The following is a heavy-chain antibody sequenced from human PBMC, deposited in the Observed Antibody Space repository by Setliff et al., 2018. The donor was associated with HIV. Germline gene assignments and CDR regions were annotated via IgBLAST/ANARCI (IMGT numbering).Heavy chain of an antibody. V-gene: IGHV1-3*01. J-gene: IGHJ5*02. D-gene: IGHD6-13*01. CDR1: GYTFTQSHD. Sequence: ASVKVSCKTSGYTFTQSHDLHRVRQVPGQGPEWMGWINLVTTKTAYAQRFQGRVTMTIDTSTTTAYMEQRSLSSDYTAVYCCARATGAADLWGQGTKVTVSS. CDR2: INLVTTKT. CDR3: ARATGAADL.